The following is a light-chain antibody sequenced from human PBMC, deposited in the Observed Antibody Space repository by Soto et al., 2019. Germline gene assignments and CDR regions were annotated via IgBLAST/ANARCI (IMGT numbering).Light chain of an antibody. CDR2: GNN. J-gene: IGLJ1*01. V-gene: IGLV1-40*01. CDR1: SSNIGAAYD. Sequence: QSVLTQPPSVSGAPGQRVTIACIGSSSNIGAAYDVHWYQQLPGRAPKLLIYGNNNRPSGVPDRFSGSKSGTSASLAITGLRAEDEADYYCSSYAGSNNLVFGTGTKLTVL. CDR3: SSYAGSNNLV.